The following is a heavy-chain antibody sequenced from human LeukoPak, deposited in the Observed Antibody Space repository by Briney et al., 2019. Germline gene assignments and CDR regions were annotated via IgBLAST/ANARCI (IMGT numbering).Heavy chain of an antibody. Sequence: ASVKVSCKASGGTFSSYDINWVRQATGQGLEWMGWMNPNSGNTGYAQKFQGRVTMTRNTSISTAYMELSSLRSEDTAVYYCASRYSSSWYVPWFDPWGQGTLVTVSS. CDR1: GGTFSSYD. D-gene: IGHD6-13*01. J-gene: IGHJ5*02. V-gene: IGHV1-8*02. CDR3: ASRYSSSWYVPWFDP. CDR2: MNPNSGNT.